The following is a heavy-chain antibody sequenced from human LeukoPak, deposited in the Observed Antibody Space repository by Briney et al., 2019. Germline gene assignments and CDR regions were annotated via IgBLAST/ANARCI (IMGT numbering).Heavy chain of an antibody. CDR2: IYSSGST. CDR1: GGSISTYY. CDR3: ARGLEAAEGWWFDP. Sequence: SETLSLTCVVSGGSISTYYWSWIRQPPGKGLEWIGYIYSSGSTNYNPSLKSRVSISVDTSKNQFSLKLSSVTAADTAVYYCARGLEAAEGWWFDPWGQGTLVTVSS. V-gene: IGHV4-59*12. J-gene: IGHJ5*02. D-gene: IGHD6-13*01.